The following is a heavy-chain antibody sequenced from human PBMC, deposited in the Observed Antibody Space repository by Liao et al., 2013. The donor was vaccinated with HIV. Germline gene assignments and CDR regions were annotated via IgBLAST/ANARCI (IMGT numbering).Heavy chain of an antibody. CDR2: INHSGST. Sequence: QVQLQQWGAGLLKPSETLSLTCAVYGGSFSGYYWSWIRQPPGKGLEWIGEINHSGSTNYNPSLKSRVTISVDTSKTQFSLKLSSVTAADTAVYYCARDAYFDWDNWFDPGPGNPGHRLL. CDR3: ARDAYFDWDNWFDP. CDR1: GGSFSGYY. D-gene: IGHD3-9*01. J-gene: IGHJ5*02. V-gene: IGHV4-34*01.